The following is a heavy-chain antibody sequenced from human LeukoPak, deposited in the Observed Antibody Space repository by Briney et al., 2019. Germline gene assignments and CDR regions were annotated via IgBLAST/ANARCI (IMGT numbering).Heavy chain of an antibody. CDR3: AKAHGGDIVATILDY. V-gene: IGHV3-53*05. Sequence: QSGGSLRLSCAASGFTVSSNYMSWVRQAPGKGLEWVSVIYSGGSTYYADSVKGRFTISRDNSKNTLYLQMNSLRAEDTAVYYCAKAHGGDIVATILDYWGQGTLVTVSS. CDR1: GFTVSSNY. J-gene: IGHJ4*02. D-gene: IGHD5-12*01. CDR2: IYSGGST.